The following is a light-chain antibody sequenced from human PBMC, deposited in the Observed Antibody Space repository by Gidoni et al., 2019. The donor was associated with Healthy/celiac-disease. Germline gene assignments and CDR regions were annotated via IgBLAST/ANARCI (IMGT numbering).Light chain of an antibody. Sequence: DIQMTQSPSTLSASVGDRVTITCRASQSISSWLAWYQQKTGKAPKLLIYKASSLESGVPSRFSGSGSGTEFTLTISSLQPDDFATYYCQQYNSYPYTFXXXTKLEIK. CDR2: KAS. J-gene: IGKJ2*01. CDR1: QSISSW. V-gene: IGKV1-5*03. CDR3: QQYNSYPYT.